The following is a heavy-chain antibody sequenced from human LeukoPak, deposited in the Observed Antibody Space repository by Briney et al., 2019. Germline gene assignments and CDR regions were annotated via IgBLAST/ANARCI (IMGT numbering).Heavy chain of an antibody. Sequence: SETLSLTCTVSGGSINSSSYYWGWIRQPPGKGLEWIGSIYYSGSTNYNPSLKSRVTISVDTSKNQFSLKLSSVTAADTAVYYCARGLGLRWGNGLWYWGQGTLVTVSS. CDR1: GGSINSSSYY. J-gene: IGHJ4*02. CDR3: ARGLGLRWGNGLWY. D-gene: IGHD4-23*01. V-gene: IGHV4-39*07. CDR2: IYYSGST.